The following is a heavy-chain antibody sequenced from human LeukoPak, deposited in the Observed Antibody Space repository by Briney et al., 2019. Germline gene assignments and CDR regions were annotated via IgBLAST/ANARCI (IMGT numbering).Heavy chain of an antibody. J-gene: IGHJ4*02. V-gene: IGHV1-18*01. D-gene: IGHD2-2*01. CDR1: GYTFSNFG. CDR3: ARDGTSTDDY. CDR2: ISGNNDNP. Sequence: ASVKVSCKTSGYTFSNFGINWVRQAPGQGLEWMGWISGNNDNPNYGQEFQGRFTVTTDSSTSTAYMEPRNLRFDDTAVYYCARDGTSTDDYWGQGTLVTVSS.